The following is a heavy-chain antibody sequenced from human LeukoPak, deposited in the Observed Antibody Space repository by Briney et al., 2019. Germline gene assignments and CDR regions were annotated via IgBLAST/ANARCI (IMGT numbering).Heavy chain of an antibody. CDR3: AKTYGWRYYDSSGYRPGYFDY. CDR2: INPNSGGT. CDR1: GYTFTGYY. D-gene: IGHD3-22*01. Sequence: GTSVKVSCKASGYTFTGYYMHWVRQAPGQGLEWMGWINPNSGGTNYAQKFQGRVTMTRDTSISTAYMELSRLRSDDTAVYYCAKTYGWRYYDSSGYRPGYFDYWGQGTLVTVSS. J-gene: IGHJ4*02. V-gene: IGHV1-2*02.